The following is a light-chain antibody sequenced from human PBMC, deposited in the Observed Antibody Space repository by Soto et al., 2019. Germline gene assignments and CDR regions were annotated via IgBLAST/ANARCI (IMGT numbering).Light chain of an antibody. V-gene: IGKV3-15*01. Sequence: ERERPQYPATLTVSPGERATLSCRASQSITSILGWYQQNPGPAPRLITYGASTRATGIPGRFSGSGSGTVFTLTSSSLYSEDVTVYCCQYYENWPLTFGGGTKVDIK. CDR2: GAS. CDR1: QSITSI. J-gene: IGKJ4*01. CDR3: QYYENWPLT.